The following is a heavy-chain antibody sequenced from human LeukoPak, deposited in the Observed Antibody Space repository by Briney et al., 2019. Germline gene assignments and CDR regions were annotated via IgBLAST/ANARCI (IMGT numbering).Heavy chain of an antibody. CDR2: INPNTGNP. J-gene: IGHJ5*02. Sequence: GASVKVSCKASGYTFTSYALNWVRQAPGQGLEWMGWINPNTGNPTYAQGFTGRFVFSLDTSVSTAYLQISSLKAEDSAVYYCARERLGTRHWFDPWGQGTLVTVSS. CDR1: GYTFTSYA. D-gene: IGHD7-27*01. CDR3: ARERLGTRHWFDP. V-gene: IGHV7-4-1*02.